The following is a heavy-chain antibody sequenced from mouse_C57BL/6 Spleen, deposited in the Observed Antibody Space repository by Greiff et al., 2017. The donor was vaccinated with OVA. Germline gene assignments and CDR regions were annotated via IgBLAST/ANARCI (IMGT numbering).Heavy chain of an antibody. CDR2: INPGSGGT. CDR3: ARGGYDYDFDY. V-gene: IGHV1-54*01. D-gene: IGHD2-4*01. CDR1: GYAFTNYL. Sequence: VMLVESGAELVRPGTSVKVSCKASGYAFTNYLIEWVKQRPGQGLEWIGVINPGSGGTNYNEKFKGKATLTADKSSSTAYMQLSSLTSEDSAVYFCARGGYDYDFDYWGQGTTLTVSS. J-gene: IGHJ2*01.